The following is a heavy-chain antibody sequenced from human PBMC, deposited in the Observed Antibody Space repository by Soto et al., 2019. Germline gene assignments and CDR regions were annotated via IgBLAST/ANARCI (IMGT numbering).Heavy chain of an antibody. CDR2: IIPMFATT. J-gene: IGHJ6*02. Sequence: QVQLVQSGAEVRKSGSSVKVSCKAAGGTFSDYALSWVRQAPGQGLEWMGGIIPMFATTNYAQKFQGRVTITADDSATTAHMELSSLKSEDTAVYYCARGQGIGFSSTWNIYWYYNMDVWGQGTTVTVSS. CDR1: GGTFSDYA. V-gene: IGHV1-69*01. D-gene: IGHD6-13*01. CDR3: ARGQGIGFSSTWNIYWYYNMDV.